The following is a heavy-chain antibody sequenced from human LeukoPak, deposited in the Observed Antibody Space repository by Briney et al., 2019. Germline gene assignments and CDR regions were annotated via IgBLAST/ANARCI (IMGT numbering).Heavy chain of an antibody. CDR3: ARSHYYDSSGSHNNWFDP. V-gene: IGHV4-34*01. D-gene: IGHD3-22*01. Sequence: SETLSLTCAVYGVSFSGYYWTYIRQPPGKGLEWIGEINHSGSTNYNPSLKSRVTISVDTSKNQFSLKLSSVTAADTAVYYCARSHYYDSSGSHNNWFDPWGQGTLVTVSS. CDR2: INHSGST. CDR1: GVSFSGYY. J-gene: IGHJ5*02.